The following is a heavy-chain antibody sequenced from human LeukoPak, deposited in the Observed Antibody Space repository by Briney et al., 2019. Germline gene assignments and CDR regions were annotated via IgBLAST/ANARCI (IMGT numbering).Heavy chain of an antibody. D-gene: IGHD4-17*01. V-gene: IGHV3-30*18. J-gene: IGHJ6*02. Sequence: SLRLSCAASGFTFSSYGMHWVRQAPGKGLEWVAVISYDGSNKYYADSVKGRFTISRDNSKNTLYLQMNSLRAEDTAVYYCAKTYGDYVSDYYYGMDVWGQGTTVTVSS. CDR1: GFTFSSYG. CDR3: AKTYGDYVSDYYYGMDV. CDR2: ISYDGSNK.